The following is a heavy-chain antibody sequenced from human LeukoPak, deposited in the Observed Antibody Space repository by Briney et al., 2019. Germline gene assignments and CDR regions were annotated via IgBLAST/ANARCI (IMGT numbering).Heavy chain of an antibody. CDR2: ISGSGGST. J-gene: IGHJ4*02. D-gene: IGHD5-12*01. V-gene: IGHV3-23*01. Sequence: TGGSLRLSCAASGFTFSSHWMHWARHGPGKGLVWVSAISGSGGSTYYADSVKGRFTISRDNSKNTLYLQMNSLRAEDTAVYYCAKGGYSGYDFFDYWGQGTLVTVSS. CDR1: GFTFSSHW. CDR3: AKGGYSGYDFFDY.